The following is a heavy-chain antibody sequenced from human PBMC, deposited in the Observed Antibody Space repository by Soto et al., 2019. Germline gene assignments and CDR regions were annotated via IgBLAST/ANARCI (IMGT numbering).Heavy chain of an antibody. Sequence: EVQLLESGGGLVQPGGSLRLSCAASGFTFSSYAMSWVRRAPGKGLEWVSAISGSARSTKYADSVKGRFTISRDNSKNTLFPQMISLRAEDTAVYYCAKDVHYDIVTGIEYFHHWAQGTLVTVSS. J-gene: IGHJ1*01. CDR2: ISGSARST. D-gene: IGHD3-9*01. V-gene: IGHV3-23*01. CDR1: GFTFSSYA. CDR3: AKDVHYDIVTGIEYFHH.